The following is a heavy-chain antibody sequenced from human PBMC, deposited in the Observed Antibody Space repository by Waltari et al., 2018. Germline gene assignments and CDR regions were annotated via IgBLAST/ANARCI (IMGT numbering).Heavy chain of an antibody. V-gene: IGHV1-69*01. Sequence: QVHLVQSGAEVKKPGSSVKVSCKASGDTFTKYAISWVRQAPGLGLEWVARILPFYRTSNHAEKFQGRVTLSADETTKTVYLELSSLRSEDTAVYFCATGAAGFSYGPTKYWGPGTLVTVSS. CDR3: ATGAAGFSYGPTKY. D-gene: IGHD3-10*01. CDR2: ILPFYRTS. CDR1: GDTFTKYA. J-gene: IGHJ4*02.